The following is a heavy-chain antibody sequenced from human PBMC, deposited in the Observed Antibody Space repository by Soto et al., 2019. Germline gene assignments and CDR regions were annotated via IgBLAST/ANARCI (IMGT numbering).Heavy chain of an antibody. V-gene: IGHV4-31*03. Sequence: PSETLSPTCTVSGGSISRGGYYWSWIRQHPGKGLEWIGYIYYSGSTYYNPSLKSRVTISVDTSKNQFSLKLSSVTAADTAVYYCARDSRTSIAARPPKYNWFDPWGQGTLVTVSS. J-gene: IGHJ5*02. CDR2: IYYSGST. CDR3: ARDSRTSIAARPPKYNWFDP. CDR1: GGSISRGGYY. D-gene: IGHD6-6*01.